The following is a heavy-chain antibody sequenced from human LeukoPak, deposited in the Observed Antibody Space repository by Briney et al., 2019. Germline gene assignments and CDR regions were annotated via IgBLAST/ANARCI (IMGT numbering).Heavy chain of an antibody. J-gene: IGHJ2*01. D-gene: IGHD4-11*01. CDR1: GGSLSSYY. Sequence: SETLSLTCTVSGGSLSSYYWSWIRQPPGKGLEWIGYIYYSGSTNYNPSLTSRVTISVDTSKNQFSLKLSSVTAADTAVYYCARVSLQKNAFPDLWYFALSGPGTLVTVSS. CDR2: IYYSGST. CDR3: ARVSLQKNAFPDLWYFAL. V-gene: IGHV4-59*01.